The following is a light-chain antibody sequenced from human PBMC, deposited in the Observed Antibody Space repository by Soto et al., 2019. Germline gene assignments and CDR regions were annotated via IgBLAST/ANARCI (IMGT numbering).Light chain of an antibody. Sequence: QSVLTQPASVSGSPGQSITISCTVTSSDVGGYAYVSWYQQHPGKAPKVLIYEVTHRPSGVSNRFSGSRSGNTASLTISGLQAEDEADYYCSSYTSSTTYVFGTGTKVTVL. J-gene: IGLJ1*01. V-gene: IGLV2-14*01. CDR1: SSDVGGYAY. CDR2: EVT. CDR3: SSYTSSTTYV.